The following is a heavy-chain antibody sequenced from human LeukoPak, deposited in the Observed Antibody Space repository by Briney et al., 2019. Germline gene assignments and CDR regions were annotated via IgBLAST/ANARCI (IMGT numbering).Heavy chain of an antibody. V-gene: IGHV4-59*01. CDR1: GGSISSYY. CDR2: IYGSGST. J-gene: IGHJ5*02. CDR3: AREGTSGTHLNWFDP. D-gene: IGHD1-1*01. Sequence: PSETLSLTCTVSGGSISSYYWSWIRQLPGKGLEWIGHIYGSGSTNYNPSLNSRVTLSVDTSKNQFSLKLSSVTAADTAVYYCAREGTSGTHLNWFDPWGQGTLVTVSS.